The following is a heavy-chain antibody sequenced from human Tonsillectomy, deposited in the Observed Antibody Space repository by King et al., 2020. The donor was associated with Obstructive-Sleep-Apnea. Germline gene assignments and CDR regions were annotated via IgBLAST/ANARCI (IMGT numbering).Heavy chain of an antibody. V-gene: IGHV3-7*01. D-gene: IGHD3-10*01. J-gene: IGHJ3*02. Sequence: VQLVESGGGLVQPGGSLKLSCAASGFTFTAYWMSWVRQAPGTGLEGVANIKQDGSEDYYVDAVKGRFTISRDNAKTSLFMQMNSLRAEDTAVYFCVRDRLGHLFEGFDIWGQGTMVTVSS. CDR3: VRDRLGHLFEGFDI. CDR1: GFTFTAYW. CDR2: IKQDGSED.